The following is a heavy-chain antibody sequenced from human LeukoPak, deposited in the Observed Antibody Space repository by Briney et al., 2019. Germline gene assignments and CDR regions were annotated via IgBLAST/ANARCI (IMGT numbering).Heavy chain of an antibody. CDR1: GFTVSDNY. D-gene: IGHD3-22*01. CDR2: ISGGGST. Sequence: PGGSLRLSCAASGFTVSDNYTSWVRQAPGKGLEWVSAISGGGSTYYADSVKGRFIISRDNSKSTVYIQLNSLRAEDTAVYYCARGGDTIGSIRSPFDIWGQGTMVTVSS. V-gene: IGHV3-53*01. J-gene: IGHJ3*02. CDR3: ARGGDTIGSIRSPFDI.